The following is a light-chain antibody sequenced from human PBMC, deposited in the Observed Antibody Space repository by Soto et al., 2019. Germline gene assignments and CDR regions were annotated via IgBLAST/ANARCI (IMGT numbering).Light chain of an antibody. CDR2: GAS. V-gene: IGKV3-20*01. CDR1: QSVSSSY. CDR3: QQYGSSPPVT. J-gene: IGKJ3*01. Sequence: EIVLTQSPGTLSLSPGERATLSCRASQSVSSSYLAWYQQKPGQAPRLLIYGASSRATGIPDRFSGSGSGTDFTLTISRLEPEDFSVYYCQQYGSSPPVTFCPGTKVDIK.